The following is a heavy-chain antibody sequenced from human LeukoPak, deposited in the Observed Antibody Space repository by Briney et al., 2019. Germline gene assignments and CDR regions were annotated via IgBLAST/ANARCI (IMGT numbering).Heavy chain of an antibody. CDR1: GGSISSYY. D-gene: IGHD6-6*01. Sequence: SETLSLTCTVSGGSISSYYWSWIRQPAGKGLEWVGRIYTTGSTDYNPSLESRVSISVDTSKNQFSLKVSSVTAADTALYYCARGHLVFAYWGQGTLVTVSS. J-gene: IGHJ4*02. CDR2: IYTTGST. CDR3: ARGHLVFAY. V-gene: IGHV4-4*07.